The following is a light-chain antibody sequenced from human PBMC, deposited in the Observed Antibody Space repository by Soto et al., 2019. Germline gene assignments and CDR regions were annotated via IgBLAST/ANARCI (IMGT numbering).Light chain of an antibody. V-gene: IGKV3D-20*02. CDR3: QQRSIWPLT. J-gene: IGKJ4*01. Sequence: EMVLTQSPATLSVSPGERATLSCLASQSVTSSLLAWYQQKPGQAPRLLIYGASSRATGIPDRFSGSGSGTDFTLTISRLEPEDSAVYYCQQRSIWPLTFGGGTKVDI. CDR1: QSVTSSL. CDR2: GAS.